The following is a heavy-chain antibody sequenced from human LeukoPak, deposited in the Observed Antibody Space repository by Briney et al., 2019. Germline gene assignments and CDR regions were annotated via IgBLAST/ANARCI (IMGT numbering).Heavy chain of an antibody. CDR1: GFTVSSNY. CDR2: IYSGGST. Sequence: PGGSLRLSCAASGFTVSSNYMSWVRQAPGKGLEWVSVIYSGGSTYYADSVKGRFTISRDNSKNTLYLQMNSLGAEDTAVYYCARGGYSSSWSFDYWGQGTLVTVSS. CDR3: ARGGYSSSWSFDY. J-gene: IGHJ4*02. V-gene: IGHV3-66*01. D-gene: IGHD6-13*01.